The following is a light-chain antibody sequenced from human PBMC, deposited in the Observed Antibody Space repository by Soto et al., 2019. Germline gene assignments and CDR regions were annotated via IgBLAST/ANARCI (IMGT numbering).Light chain of an antibody. CDR2: DAF. CDR1: QSVGST. CDR3: QDHANWPLT. V-gene: IGKV3-11*01. Sequence: IVLKQSPGTLSLTPEERAPLSCRASQSVGSTLAWYQQKPGQPPRLLIYDAFSRATGIPARFSGGGSGSDFTLTISSLEAGDSAVYYCQDHANWPLTFAGGTKVDI. J-gene: IGKJ4*01.